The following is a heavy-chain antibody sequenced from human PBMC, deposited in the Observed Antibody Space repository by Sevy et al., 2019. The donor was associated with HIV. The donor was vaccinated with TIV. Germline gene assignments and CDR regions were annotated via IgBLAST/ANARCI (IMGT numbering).Heavy chain of an antibody. D-gene: IGHD3-22*01. CDR1: GFSFISYP. Sequence: GGSLRLSCAASGFSFISYPMSWVRQSLGKGLEWVSYIGRGGSPIYYVDSLGGQFTISRDNAKNSLSLQMNGLRDDDTAVYYCARIRDGSEYLFDYWGQGTLVTVSS. CDR2: IGRGGSPI. V-gene: IGHV3-48*02. CDR3: ARIRDGSEYLFDY. J-gene: IGHJ4*02.